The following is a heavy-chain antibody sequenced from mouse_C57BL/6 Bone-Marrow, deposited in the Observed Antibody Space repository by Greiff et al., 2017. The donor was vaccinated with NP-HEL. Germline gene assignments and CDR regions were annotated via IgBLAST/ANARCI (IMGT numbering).Heavy chain of an antibody. CDR3: ARSPLRTEYFDV. D-gene: IGHD1-1*01. CDR1: GYTFTSYW. V-gene: IGHV1-50*01. J-gene: IGHJ1*03. Sequence: QVQLQQPGAELVKPGASVKLSCKASGYTFTSYWMQWVKQRPGQGLEWIGEIDPSDSYTNYNQKFKGKATLTVDTSSSTAYMQLSSLTSEDSAVYYCARSPLRTEYFDVWGTGTTVTVSS. CDR2: IDPSDSYT.